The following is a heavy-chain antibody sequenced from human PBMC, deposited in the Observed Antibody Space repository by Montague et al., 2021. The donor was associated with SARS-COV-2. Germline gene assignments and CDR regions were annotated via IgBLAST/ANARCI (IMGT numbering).Heavy chain of an antibody. CDR2: IDWDDDK. D-gene: IGHD1-20*01. CDR3: ARMTPITGLDY. CDR1: GLSLSTNGMC. Sequence: PALVKPTQTLTLTCTFSGLSLSTNGMCVSWIRQPPGKALEWPARIDWDDDKYYSTSLKTRLTISKYTSKNQVVLTMANMDPVDTATYYCARMTPITGLDYWGQGTLVTVSS. V-gene: IGHV2-70*11. J-gene: IGHJ4*02.